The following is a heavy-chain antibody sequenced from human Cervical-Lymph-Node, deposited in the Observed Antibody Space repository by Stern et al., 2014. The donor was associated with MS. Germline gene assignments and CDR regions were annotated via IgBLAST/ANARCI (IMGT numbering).Heavy chain of an antibody. J-gene: IGHJ4*02. CDR2: IIPIFGTA. CDR3: ARDRIRLGEIDY. Sequence: DQLVESGAEVKKAGSSVKVSCKASGGTFSSYAISWVRQAPGQGLEWMGGIIPIFGTANYAQKFQGRVTITADESTSTAYMELSSLRSEDTAVYYCARDRIRLGEIDYWGQGTLVTVSS. D-gene: IGHD3-10*01. CDR1: GGTFSSYA. V-gene: IGHV1-69*01.